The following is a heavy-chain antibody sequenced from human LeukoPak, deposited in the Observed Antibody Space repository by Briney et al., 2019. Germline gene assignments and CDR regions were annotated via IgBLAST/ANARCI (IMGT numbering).Heavy chain of an antibody. CDR2: ISGDGITI. D-gene: IGHD3-10*01. J-gene: IGHJ4*02. CDR1: GFTFRSFE. Sequence: PGGSLRLSCAASGFTFRSFEMDWVRQAPGKGLEGRSYISGDGITIQYADSVQGRFTISRANATNSLFLQMNGLRAADTAVYFCARSGSYLNSRAYCDYWSQGSLVTVS. CDR3: ARSGSYLNSRAYCDY. V-gene: IGHV3-48*03.